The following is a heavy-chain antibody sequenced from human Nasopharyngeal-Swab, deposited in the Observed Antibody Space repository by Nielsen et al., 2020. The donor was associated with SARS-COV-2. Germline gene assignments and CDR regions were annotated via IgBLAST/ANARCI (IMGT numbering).Heavy chain of an antibody. CDR3: ARDFPTPPYYDFWSGLQLDY. J-gene: IGHJ4*02. V-gene: IGHV3-21*01. CDR2: ISSSSSYI. Sequence: GESLKISCAASGFTFSSYSMNWVRQAPGKGLEWVSSISSSSSYIYYADSVKGRFTISRDNAKNSLYLQMNSLRAEDTAVYYCARDFPTPPYYDFWSGLQLDYWGQGTLVTVSS. CDR1: GFTFSSYS. D-gene: IGHD3-3*01.